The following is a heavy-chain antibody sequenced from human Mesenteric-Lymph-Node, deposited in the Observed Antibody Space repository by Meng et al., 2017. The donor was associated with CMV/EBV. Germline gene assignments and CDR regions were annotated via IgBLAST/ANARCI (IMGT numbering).Heavy chain of an antibody. CDR1: SYSGNN. V-gene: IGHV4-34*01. J-gene: IGHJ5*02. CDR2: KNQSGRK. CDR3: ARGHSITIFGVVINNWFDP. Sequence: SYSGNNRRGNRKTKGKGMEWIGEKNQSGRKKYNTKKKSRVNITVETSKNQFSLKLSYVTAADTAVYYCARGHSITIFGVVINNWFDPWGQGTLVTVSS. D-gene: IGHD3-3*01.